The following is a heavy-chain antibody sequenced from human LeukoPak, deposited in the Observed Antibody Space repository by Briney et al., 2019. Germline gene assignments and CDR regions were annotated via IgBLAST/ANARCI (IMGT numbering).Heavy chain of an antibody. Sequence: GRSLRLSCAAPGFIFSSYGIHWVRQAPGKGLEWVGAISYDGSNKYYADSVKGRFSISRDNSKNTLYLQMNSLRAEDTAAYYCAKTGGNAPTDYYFDYWGQGTLVAVSS. CDR2: ISYDGSNK. J-gene: IGHJ4*02. CDR3: AKTGGNAPTDYYFDY. CDR1: GFIFSSYG. D-gene: IGHD4-23*01. V-gene: IGHV3-30*18.